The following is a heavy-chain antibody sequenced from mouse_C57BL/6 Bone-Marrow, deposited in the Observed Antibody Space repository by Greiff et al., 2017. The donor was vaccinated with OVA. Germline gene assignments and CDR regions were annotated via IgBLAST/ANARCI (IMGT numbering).Heavy chain of an antibody. D-gene: IGHD1-1*02. V-gene: IGHV1-53*01. CDR1: GYTFTSYW. J-gene: IGHJ1*03. Sequence: QVQLQQPGTELVKPGASVKLSCKASGYTFTSYWMHWVKQRPGQGLEWIGNINPSNGGTNYNEKSKSKATLTVDKSSSTAYMQLSSLTSEDSAVYYCARSDGSHWYFDVWGTGTTVTVSS. CDR2: INPSNGGT. CDR3: ARSDGSHWYFDV.